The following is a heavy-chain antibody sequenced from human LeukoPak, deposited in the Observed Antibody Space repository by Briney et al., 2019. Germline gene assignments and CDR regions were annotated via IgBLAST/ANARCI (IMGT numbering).Heavy chain of an antibody. V-gene: IGHV4-30-2*01. J-gene: IGHJ4*02. CDR1: GGSITSGGYY. Sequence: SETLSLTCTVSGGSITSGGYYWSWIRQPPGKGLEWIGYVYHSGSTLYNPSLKSRVTISVDTSKNHFSLELSSMTAADTAVYYCARGVGATHYFDYWGQGTLVTVSS. D-gene: IGHD1-26*01. CDR3: ARGVGATHYFDY. CDR2: VYHSGST.